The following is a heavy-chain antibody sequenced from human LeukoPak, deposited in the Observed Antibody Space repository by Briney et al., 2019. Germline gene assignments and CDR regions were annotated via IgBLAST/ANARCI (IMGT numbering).Heavy chain of an antibody. D-gene: IGHD2-2*01. CDR1: GFTFCSYA. CDR3: AKDIPTIVVVPAAIGH. V-gene: IGHV3-23*01. Sequence: GGSLRLSCAASGFTFCSYAMSWVRQAPGKGLEWVSAISGSGGSTYYADSVKGRFTISRDNSKNTLYLQMNSLRAEDTAVYYCAKDIPTIVVVPAAIGHWGQGTLVTVSS. J-gene: IGHJ4*02. CDR2: ISGSGGST.